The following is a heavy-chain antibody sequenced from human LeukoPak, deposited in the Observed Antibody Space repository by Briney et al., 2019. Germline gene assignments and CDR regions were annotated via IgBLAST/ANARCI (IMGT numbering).Heavy chain of an antibody. CDR3: AKCGGTGSYYEGFDY. Sequence: GGSLRLSCAASGFTFSSYAMSWVRQAPGKGLEWVPAISGSGGSTYYADSVKGRFTISRDNSKNTLYLQMNSLRAEDTAVYYCAKCGGTGSYYEGFDYWGQGTLVTVSS. V-gene: IGHV3-23*01. J-gene: IGHJ4*02. CDR2: ISGSGGST. CDR1: GFTFSSYA. D-gene: IGHD3-10*01.